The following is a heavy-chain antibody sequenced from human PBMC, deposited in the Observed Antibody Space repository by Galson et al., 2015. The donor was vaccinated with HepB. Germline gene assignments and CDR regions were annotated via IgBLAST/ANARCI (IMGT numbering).Heavy chain of an antibody. CDR1: GFTFSSYG. CDR2: ISSSSSYI. Sequence: SLRLSCAASGFTFSSYGMNWVRQAPGKGLEWVSSISSSSSYIYYADSVKGRFTISRDNAKNSLYLQMNSLRAEDTAVYYCARDGNVGSVYGGNFGWWFDPWGQGTLVTVSS. V-gene: IGHV3-21*01. J-gene: IGHJ5*02. D-gene: IGHD4-23*01. CDR3: ARDGNVGSVYGGNFGWWFDP.